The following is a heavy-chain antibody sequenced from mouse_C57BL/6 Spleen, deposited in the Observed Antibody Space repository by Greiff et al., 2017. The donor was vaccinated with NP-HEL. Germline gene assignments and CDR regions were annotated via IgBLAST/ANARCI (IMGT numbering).Heavy chain of an antibody. D-gene: IGHD3-2*02. CDR1: GFTFSSYG. V-gene: IGHV5-6*01. CDR3: ARHGGDSSGPYYFDY. CDR2: ISSGGSYT. J-gene: IGHJ2*01. Sequence: EVQVVESGGDLVKPGGSLKLSCAASGFTFSSYGMSWVRQTPDKRLEWVATISSGGSYTYYPDSVKGRSTISRDNAKTTLYLQMSSLKSEDTAMYYWARHGGDSSGPYYFDYWGQGTTLTVSS.